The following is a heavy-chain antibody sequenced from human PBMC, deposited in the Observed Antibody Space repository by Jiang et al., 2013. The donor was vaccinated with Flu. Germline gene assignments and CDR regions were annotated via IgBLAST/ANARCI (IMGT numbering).Heavy chain of an antibody. V-gene: IGHV4-39*01. CDR3: ARQSGIAALILFDY. Sequence: PGLVKPSETLSLTCTVSGGSISSSSYYWGWIRQPPGKGLEWIGSIYYSGSTYYNPSLKSRVTISVDTSKNQFSLKLSSVTAADTAVYYCARQSGIAALILFDYWGQGTLVTVSS. J-gene: IGHJ4*02. CDR1: GGSISSSSYY. CDR2: IYYSGST. D-gene: IGHD6-6*01.